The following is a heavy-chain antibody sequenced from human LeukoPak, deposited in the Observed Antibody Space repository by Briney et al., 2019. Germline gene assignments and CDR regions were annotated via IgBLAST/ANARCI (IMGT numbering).Heavy chain of an antibody. J-gene: IGHJ6*02. CDR3: ASRVAEDYRGYYYYYYGMDV. CDR2: INHSGST. CDR1: GXSFSGYY. V-gene: IGHV4-34*01. Sequence: PSETLSLTCAVYGXSFSGYYWSWIRQPPGKGLEWIAEINHSGSTNYNPYLKSRATISVDTSKNQSSLKLSSVTAADRAVYYCASRVAEDYRGYYYYYYGMDVWGQGTTVTVPS. D-gene: IGHD1-26*01.